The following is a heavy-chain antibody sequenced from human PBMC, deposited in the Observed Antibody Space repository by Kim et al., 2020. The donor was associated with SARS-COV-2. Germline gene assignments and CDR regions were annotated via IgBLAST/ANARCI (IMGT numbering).Heavy chain of an antibody. Sequence: GGSLRLSCAASGFTFSSYGMHWVRQAPGKGLEWVAVISYDGSNKYYADSVKGRFTISRDNSKNTLYLQMNSLRAEDTAVYYCAKAYNYYDSSGYSNWGQGTLVTVSS. D-gene: IGHD3-22*01. V-gene: IGHV3-30*18. CDR1: GFTFSSYG. J-gene: IGHJ4*02. CDR2: ISYDGSNK. CDR3: AKAYNYYDSSGYSN.